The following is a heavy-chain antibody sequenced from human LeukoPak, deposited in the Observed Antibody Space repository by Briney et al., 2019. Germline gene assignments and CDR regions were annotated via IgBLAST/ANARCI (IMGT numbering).Heavy chain of an antibody. CDR3: AKKVVVGATSPYSDFQD. CDR2: ISGSGVTT. V-gene: IGHV3-23*01. Sequence: GGSLRLSCAASGFPFDDYGMSWVRQAPGKGLEWVSAISGSGVTTHYAGSVKSRFSISRDNSKNTLYLQMNSLRAEDTALYYCAKKVVVGATSPYSDFQDWGQGTLVTVSS. D-gene: IGHD1-26*01. J-gene: IGHJ1*01. CDR1: GFPFDDYG.